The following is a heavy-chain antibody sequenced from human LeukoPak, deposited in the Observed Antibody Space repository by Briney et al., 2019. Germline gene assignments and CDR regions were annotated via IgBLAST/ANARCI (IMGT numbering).Heavy chain of an antibody. V-gene: IGHV3-48*04. CDR3: ARVLRYCSGGNCYSGGLGYMDV. CDR1: GFTFSTYW. J-gene: IGHJ6*03. Sequence: GGSLRLSCAASGFTFSTYWMTWVRQAPGKGLEWVSSISRSGSTKYYADSVKGRFTISRDNAKNSLFLQMNSLRAEDTAVYYCARVLRYCSGGNCYSGGLGYMDVWGKGTTVTISS. CDR2: ISRSGSTK. D-gene: IGHD2-15*01.